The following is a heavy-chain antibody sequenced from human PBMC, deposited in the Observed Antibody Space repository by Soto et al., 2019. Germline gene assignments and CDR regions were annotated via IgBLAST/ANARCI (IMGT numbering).Heavy chain of an antibody. CDR2: IIPIFGTA. Sequence: QVQLVQSGAEVKKPGSSVKVSCKASGGTFSSYAISWVRQAPGQGLEWMGGIIPIFGTANYAQKFQGRVTITADESTRTAYMELSSLGSEDTAVYYWARGGNNGWPPPLDWFDPWGQGTLVTVSS. V-gene: IGHV1-69*12. CDR3: ARGGNNGWPPPLDWFDP. CDR1: GGTFSSYA. J-gene: IGHJ5*02. D-gene: IGHD6-19*01.